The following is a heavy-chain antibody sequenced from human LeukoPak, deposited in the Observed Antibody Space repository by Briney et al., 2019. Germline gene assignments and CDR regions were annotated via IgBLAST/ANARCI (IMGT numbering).Heavy chain of an antibody. J-gene: IGHJ3*02. V-gene: IGHV4-31*03. CDR3: ASPSSGQSFDI. Sequence: SETLSLTCTVSGGSISSGGYYWSWIRQHPGKGLEWIGYIYYSGSTYYNPSLKSRVTISVDTSKNQFSLKLSAVTAADTAVYYCASPSSGQSFDIWGQGTMVTVSS. D-gene: IGHD3-22*01. CDR2: IYYSGST. CDR1: GGSISSGGYY.